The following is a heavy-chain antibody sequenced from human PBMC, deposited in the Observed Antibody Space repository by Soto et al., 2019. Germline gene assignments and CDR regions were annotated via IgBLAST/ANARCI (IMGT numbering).Heavy chain of an antibody. D-gene: IGHD2-2*01. CDR1: GYTFSGSA. V-gene: IGHV3-73*01. CDR3: TSRYCSSASCHT. Sequence: EVQLVESGGGLVQPGGSLKLSCVASGYTFSGSAFHWVRQASGKGLEWVGRIRGKANSYETAYAESVKGRFTISRDDSKSTAFLPMNRLKTEDTAVYYCTSRYCSSASCHTWGQGTRVTVSS. J-gene: IGHJ5*02. CDR2: IRGKANSYET.